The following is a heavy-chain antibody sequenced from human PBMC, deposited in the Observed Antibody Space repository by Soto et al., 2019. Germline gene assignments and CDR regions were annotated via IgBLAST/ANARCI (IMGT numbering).Heavy chain of an antibody. CDR2: INTGNGDT. CDR1: GYTFTAYA. J-gene: IGHJ4*02. D-gene: IGHD2-15*01. CDR3: ARDLGPRVAAIAY. Sequence: ASVKVSCKASGYTFTAYAIHWVRQAPGQRLEWMGWINTGNGDTKYSQNFQGRVAITRDTSASTAYMELSSLRSEDTAVYYCARDLGPRVAAIAYWGQGTLVTVSS. V-gene: IGHV1-3*04.